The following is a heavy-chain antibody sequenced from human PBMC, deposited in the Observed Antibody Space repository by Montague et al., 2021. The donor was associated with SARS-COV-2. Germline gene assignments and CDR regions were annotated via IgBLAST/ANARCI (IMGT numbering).Heavy chain of an antibody. CDR2: ISSSGSTI. D-gene: IGHD2-2*01. CDR1: GFTFSSYE. CDR3: AKDMGLGYCSSTSCPLPPFDY. Sequence: SRRLSLAASGFTFSSYEMNWVRQAPGKGLEWVSYISSSGSTIYYADSVKGRFTISRDNAKNSLYLQMNSLRAEDTALYYCAKDMGLGYCSSTSCPLPPFDYWGQGTLVTVSS. J-gene: IGHJ4*02. V-gene: IGHV3-48*03.